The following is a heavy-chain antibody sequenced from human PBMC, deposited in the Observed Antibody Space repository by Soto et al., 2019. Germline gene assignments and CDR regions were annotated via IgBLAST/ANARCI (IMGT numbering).Heavy chain of an antibody. CDR3: ARGGQWDFLSDY. CDR2: ISAYNCNT. D-gene: IGHD1-26*01. V-gene: IGHV1-18*01. J-gene: IGHJ4*02. Sequence: QVQLVQSGAEVKKPGASVKVTCKASGYSFTRYYINWVRQAPGQGLEWMGWISAYNCNTHYEEKLQGRVTLTTDTSTCTAYMELRSLRSDDTAVYFCARGGQWDFLSDYWGQGTLVTVSS. CDR1: GYSFTRYY.